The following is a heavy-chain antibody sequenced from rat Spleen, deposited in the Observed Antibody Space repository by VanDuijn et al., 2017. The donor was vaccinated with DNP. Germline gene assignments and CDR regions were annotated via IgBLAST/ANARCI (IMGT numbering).Heavy chain of an antibody. J-gene: IGHJ3*01. CDR1: GFTFSNNW. CDR2: ISYDGSST. Sequence: EVQLVETGGGLVQSGRSLKLSCVASGFTFSNNWMFWIRQAPGKGLEWVATISYDGSSTYYRDSVKGRFTISRDNAKSTLYLQMDSLRSEDTATYYCASWFAYWGQGTLVTVSS. CDR3: ASWFAY. V-gene: IGHV5-29*01.